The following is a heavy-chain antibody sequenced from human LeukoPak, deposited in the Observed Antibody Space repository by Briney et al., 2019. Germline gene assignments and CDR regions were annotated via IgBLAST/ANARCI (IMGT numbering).Heavy chain of an antibody. CDR3: ARGVGATNYYYMDV. D-gene: IGHD1-26*01. Sequence: EASVKVSCKASGYTFTGYYMHWVRQAPGQGLEWMGWINPNSGGTNYAQKFQGRVTMTRDTSISTAYMELSRLRSDDTAVYYCARGVGATNYYYMDVWGKGTTVTVSS. CDR2: INPNSGGT. J-gene: IGHJ6*03. CDR1: GYTFTGYY. V-gene: IGHV1-2*02.